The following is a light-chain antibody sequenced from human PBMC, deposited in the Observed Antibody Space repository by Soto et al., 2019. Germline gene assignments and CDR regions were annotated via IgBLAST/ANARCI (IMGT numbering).Light chain of an antibody. CDR1: QDISSF. CDR3: QQLNSYPLT. CDR2: AAS. Sequence: DIRLTQSPSFLSASVGDRVTITCRTSQDISSFLAWYQQKPGKAPKLLIYAASTLQSGVPSSFSGSGSGTEFTLTISSLQPEDFATYYCQQLNSYPLTFGGGTKVDIK. J-gene: IGKJ4*01. V-gene: IGKV1-9*01.